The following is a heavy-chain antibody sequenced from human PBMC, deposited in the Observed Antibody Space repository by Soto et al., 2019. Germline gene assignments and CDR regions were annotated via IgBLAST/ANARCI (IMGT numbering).Heavy chain of an antibody. CDR2: INHSGST. CDR1: GGSFSGYY. V-gene: IGHV4-34*01. J-gene: IGHJ5*02. CDR3: ARITGIWSGYYRLYGFDP. D-gene: IGHD3-3*01. Sequence: QVQLQQWGAGLLKPSETLSLTCAVYGGSFSGYYWSWIRQPPGKGLEWIGEINHSGSTNYNPSLKRRVTISVDTSKNQFSLKLSSVTAADTAVYYCARITGIWSGYYRLYGFDPWGQGTLVTASS.